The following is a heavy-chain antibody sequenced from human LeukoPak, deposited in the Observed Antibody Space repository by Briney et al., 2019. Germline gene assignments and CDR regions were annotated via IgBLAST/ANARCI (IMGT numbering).Heavy chain of an antibody. Sequence: SETLSLTCTVSGGSISSYYWNWIRQPAGKGLEWIGRIYSSGSTNYNPSLKSRVTMSVDTSKNQFSLKLSSVTAADTAVYYCARVGCSSTSCYYMDVWGKGTTVTVSS. CDR1: GGSISSYY. J-gene: IGHJ6*03. CDR3: ARVGCSSTSCYYMDV. D-gene: IGHD2-2*01. CDR2: IYSSGST. V-gene: IGHV4-4*07.